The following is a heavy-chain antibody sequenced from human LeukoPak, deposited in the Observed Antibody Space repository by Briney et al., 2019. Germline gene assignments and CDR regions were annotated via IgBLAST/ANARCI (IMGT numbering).Heavy chain of an antibody. D-gene: IGHD1-1*01. CDR1: GFTFSTHS. V-gene: IGHV3-21*05. CDR2: ISHTGNDI. Sequence: GGSLRLSCAASGFTFSTHSMNWVRQAPGKGLEWVSYISHTGNDIYYGESVKGRFTISRDNAKNSLYLQMHTLRAEDTAVYYCAGDGTGVLPGDAFDIWSQGTMVTVSS. J-gene: IGHJ3*02. CDR3: AGDGTGVLPGDAFDI.